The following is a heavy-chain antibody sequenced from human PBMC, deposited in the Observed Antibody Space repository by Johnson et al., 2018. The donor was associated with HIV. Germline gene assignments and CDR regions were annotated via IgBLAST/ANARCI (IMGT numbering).Heavy chain of an antibody. Sequence: QAQLVESGGGVVQPGRSLRLSCAASGFTFSSYAMHWVRQAPGKGLEGVAVISYDGSNKYYADSVKGRFTISRDNSKNTLYLQMNSLRAEDTAVYYCAKERTSSGYYYDAFDIWGQGTMVTVSS. J-gene: IGHJ3*02. CDR1: GFTFSSYA. CDR2: ISYDGSNK. D-gene: IGHD3-22*01. CDR3: AKERTSSGYYYDAFDI. V-gene: IGHV3-30-3*02.